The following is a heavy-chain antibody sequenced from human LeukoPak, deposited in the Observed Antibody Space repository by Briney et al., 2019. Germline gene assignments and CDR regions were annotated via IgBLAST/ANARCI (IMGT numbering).Heavy chain of an antibody. CDR1: GFTFSSYL. Sequence: GGSLRLSCVASGFTFSSYLMQWVRQTPGKGLVSVSYIHNDGSSTSYADSVKGRFTISRDNAKNTLYLQMNSLRAEDTAIYYCVRDYHYYIDVWGKGTTVIVSS. CDR2: IHNDGSST. CDR3: VRDYHYYIDV. J-gene: IGHJ6*03. V-gene: IGHV3-74*01.